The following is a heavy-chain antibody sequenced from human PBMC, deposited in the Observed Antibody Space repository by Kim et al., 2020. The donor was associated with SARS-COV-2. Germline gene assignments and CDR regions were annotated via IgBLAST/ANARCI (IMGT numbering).Heavy chain of an antibody. V-gene: IGHV3-15*01. CDR2: IKSKTDGGTT. CDR3: TTAPLLWFGDSN. J-gene: IGHJ4*02. D-gene: IGHD3-10*01. Sequence: GGSLRLSCAASGFTFSNAWMSWVRQAPGKGLEWVGRIKSKTDGGTTDYAAPVKGRFTISRDDSKNTLYLQMNSLKTEDTAVYYCTTAPLLWFGDSNWGQGTLVTVSS. CDR1: GFTFSNAW.